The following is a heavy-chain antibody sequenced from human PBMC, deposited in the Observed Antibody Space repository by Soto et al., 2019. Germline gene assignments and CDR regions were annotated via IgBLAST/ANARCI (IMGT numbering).Heavy chain of an antibody. J-gene: IGHJ4*02. CDR3: ARDLPWGSEGAFDY. CDR2: IYSGGST. V-gene: IGHV3-66*01. Sequence: EVQLVESGGGLVQPGGSLRLSCAASGFTVSSNYMSWVRQAPGKGLEWVSVIYSGGSTYYADSVKGRFTISRDNSKNTLYLQMNSLIAEDTAVYYCARDLPWGSEGAFDYWGQGTLVTVSS. D-gene: IGHD7-27*01. CDR1: GFTVSSNY.